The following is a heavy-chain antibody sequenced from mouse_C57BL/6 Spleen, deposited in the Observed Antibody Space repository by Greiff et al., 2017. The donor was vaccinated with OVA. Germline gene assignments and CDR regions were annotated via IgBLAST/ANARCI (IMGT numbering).Heavy chain of an antibody. V-gene: IGHV2-4*01. J-gene: IGHJ4*01. D-gene: IGHD2-3*01. Sequence: VKLMESGPGLVQPSQSLSITCTVSGFSLTSYGVHWVRQPPGKGLEWLGVIWSGGSTDYTAAFISRMSISKDNPKSQDFFKKNSQLADDTAIYYWSKTGYDGYYVGDYAMDYWGQGTSVTVSS. CDR2: IWSGGST. CDR1: GFSLTSYG. CDR3: SKTGYDGYYVGDYAMDY.